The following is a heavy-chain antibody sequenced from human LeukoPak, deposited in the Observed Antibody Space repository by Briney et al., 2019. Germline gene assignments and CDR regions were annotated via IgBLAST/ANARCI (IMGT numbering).Heavy chain of an antibody. Sequence: GGSLRLSCAASGSTVSNDYMNWVRQAPGKGLEWVSVIYGGGSTYYADSVKGRFTISRDNSKSMLYLQMNSLRAEDTALYYCARAIQWNAFDAWGPGTMVTVSS. V-gene: IGHV3-66*01. D-gene: IGHD5-12*01. CDR3: ARAIQWNAFDA. CDR1: GSTVSNDY. CDR2: IYGGGST. J-gene: IGHJ3*01.